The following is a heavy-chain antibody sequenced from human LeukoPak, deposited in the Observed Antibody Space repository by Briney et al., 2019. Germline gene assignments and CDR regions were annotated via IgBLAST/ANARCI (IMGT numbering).Heavy chain of an antibody. D-gene: IGHD5-18*01. CDR1: GGSFSGYY. Sequence: KPSETLSLTCGVYGGSFSGYYWNWIRQPPGKGLEWIGEINHSGSTNYNPSLKRRVTISVDTSKNQFSLKLSSVTAADTAVYYCASGYSYGYNALDYWGQGTLVTVSS. CDR3: ASGYSYGYNALDY. CDR2: INHSGST. J-gene: IGHJ4*02. V-gene: IGHV4-34*01.